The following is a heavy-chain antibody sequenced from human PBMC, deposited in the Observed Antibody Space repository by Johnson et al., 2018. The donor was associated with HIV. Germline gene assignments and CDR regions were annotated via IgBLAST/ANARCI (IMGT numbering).Heavy chain of an antibody. CDR2: INQDGSEI. Sequence: EVQLVESGGGLVQPGGSLRLSCITSGFTFSSYWMNWVRQAPGQGLEWVANINQDGSEIYYVDSVKGRFTISRDNAKKSLHLQMNSLRADDTTVYYCGRWNYALDIWGQGTMVTVSS. CDR3: GRWNYALDI. CDR1: GFTFSSYW. D-gene: IGHD1-7*01. V-gene: IGHV3-7*05. J-gene: IGHJ3*02.